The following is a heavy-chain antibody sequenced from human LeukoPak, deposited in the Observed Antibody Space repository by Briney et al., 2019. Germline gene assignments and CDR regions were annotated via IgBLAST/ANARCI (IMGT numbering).Heavy chain of an antibody. CDR3: AKSLRNWNYVPFLGY. J-gene: IGHJ4*02. CDR1: GFTFSSYA. CDR2: ISGSGGST. D-gene: IGHD1-7*01. V-gene: IGHV3-23*01. Sequence: GGSLRLSCAASGFTFSSYAMSWVRQAPGKGLEWVSAISGSGGSTYYADSVKGRLTISRDNSKNTLYLQMNSLRAEDTAVYYCAKSLRNWNYVPFLGYWGQGTLVTVPS.